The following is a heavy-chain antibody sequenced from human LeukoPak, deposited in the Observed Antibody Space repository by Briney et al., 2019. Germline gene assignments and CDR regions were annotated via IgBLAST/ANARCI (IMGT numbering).Heavy chain of an antibody. V-gene: IGHV3-7*01. CDR1: GFTFSDYW. CDR3: PKASGGARPYYFDY. J-gene: IGHJ4*02. D-gene: IGHD6-6*01. Sequence: GGSLRLSCAASGFTFSDYWMTWVRQAPGKGLEWVANINEEGSQKYYVDPVKGRFTLSRDNAWNSLSLQMNSLRAEDTAVYYCPKASGGARPYYFDYWGQGTLVTVSS. CDR2: INEEGSQK.